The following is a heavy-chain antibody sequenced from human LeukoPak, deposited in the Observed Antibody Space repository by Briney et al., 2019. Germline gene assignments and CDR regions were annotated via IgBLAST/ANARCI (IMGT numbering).Heavy chain of an antibody. D-gene: IGHD3-22*01. CDR3: ARGYDYYDSSGYYFFDY. J-gene: IGHJ4*02. CDR1: GGSISSGGYY. V-gene: IGHV4-31*03. CDR2: IYYSGST. Sequence: PSETLSLTCTVSGGSISSGGYYWSWIRQHPGKGLEWIGYIYYSGSTYYNPSLKSRVTISVDTSKNQFSLTLSSVTAADTAVYYCARGYDYYDSSGYYFFDYWGQGTLVTVSS.